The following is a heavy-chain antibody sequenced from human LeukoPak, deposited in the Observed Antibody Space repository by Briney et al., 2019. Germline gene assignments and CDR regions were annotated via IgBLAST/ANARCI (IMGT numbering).Heavy chain of an antibody. J-gene: IGHJ5*01. D-gene: IGHD2-2*01. V-gene: IGHV4-59*01. CDR3: ARLWGYCSSTSCYGASYFDS. CDR1: GGSINSYY. CDR2: IHYSGNT. Sequence: PETLSLTCTVAGGSINSYYWSWIRQPPGKGLEWIGYIHYSGNTNYNPSLKSRVTISIDMYKKQFSLKLSSVTAADTAVYYCARLWGYCSSTSCYGASYFDSWGQGTLVTVSS.